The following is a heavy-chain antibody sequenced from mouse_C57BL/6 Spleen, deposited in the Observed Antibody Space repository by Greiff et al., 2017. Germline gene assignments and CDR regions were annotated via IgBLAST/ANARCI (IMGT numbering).Heavy chain of an antibody. V-gene: IGHV1-54*01. CDR1: GYAFTNYL. CDR3: ARTAQATNYFDY. CDR2: INPGSGGT. D-gene: IGHD3-2*02. J-gene: IGHJ2*01. Sequence: VQLQQSGAELVRPGPSVKVSCKASGYAFTNYLIEWVKQRPGQGLEWIGVINPGSGGTNYNEKFKGKATLTADKSSSTAYMQLSSLTSEDSAVYFCARTAQATNYFDYWGQGTTLTVSS.